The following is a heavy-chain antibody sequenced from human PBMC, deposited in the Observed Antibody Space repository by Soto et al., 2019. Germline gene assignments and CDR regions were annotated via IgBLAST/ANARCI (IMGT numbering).Heavy chain of an antibody. J-gene: IGHJ1*01. CDR2: TSYDGGDK. V-gene: IGHV3-30*19. D-gene: IGHD3-16*01. CDR1: GFTFRSYV. CDR3: ARLGTRGGLDF. Sequence: QVQLVESGGGVVQPGTSLRVSCVGSGFTFRSYVIHWVRQAPGKGLEWVALTSYDGGDKYYGDSVRGRFTISRDNSRNTVDLKMESMRLQVTSLYYCARLGTRGGLDFWGQGTLVSVSS.